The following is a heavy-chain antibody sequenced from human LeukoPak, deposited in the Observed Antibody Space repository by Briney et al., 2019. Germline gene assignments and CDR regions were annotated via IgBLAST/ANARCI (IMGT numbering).Heavy chain of an antibody. Sequence: GRSLRLSCAASGFTFSSYAMHWVRQAPGKGLEWVAVISYVGSNKYYADSVKGRFTISRDNSKNTLYLQMNSLRAEDTAVYYCARGRMVATGYFDYWGQGTLVTVSS. CDR1: GFTFSSYA. CDR3: ARGRMVATGYFDY. D-gene: IGHD5-12*01. J-gene: IGHJ4*02. V-gene: IGHV3-30-3*01. CDR2: ISYVGSNK.